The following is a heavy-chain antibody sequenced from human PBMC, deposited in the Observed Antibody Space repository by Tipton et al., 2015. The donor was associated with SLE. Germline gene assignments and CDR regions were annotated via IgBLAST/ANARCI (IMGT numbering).Heavy chain of an antibody. CDR3: ATGWLAVDF. V-gene: IGHV4-61*09. CDR2: VQTSGTT. Sequence: TLSLTCNVSGGSIANGIYYWSWIRQPARKGLEWIGHVQTSGTTNYNPSLKSRVSISVDTSKKHFSLKLNSVTAADTAVYYCATGWLAVDFWGQGTRVSVSS. CDR1: GGSIANGIYY. J-gene: IGHJ4*02. D-gene: IGHD6-19*01.